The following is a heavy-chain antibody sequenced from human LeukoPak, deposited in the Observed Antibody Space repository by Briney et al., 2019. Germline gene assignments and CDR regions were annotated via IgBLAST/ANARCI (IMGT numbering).Heavy chain of an antibody. CDR3: ARTYGAFDI. CDR2: INTNTGTP. Sequence: GASVKVSCKASGYTFTGYTMSWVRQAPGQGLEWMGWINTNTGTPTYAQGFTGRFVFSLDTSVTTAYLQISSLKAEDTAVYYCARTYGAFDIWGQGTMVTVSS. D-gene: IGHD3-10*01. J-gene: IGHJ3*02. V-gene: IGHV7-4-1*02. CDR1: GYTFTGYT.